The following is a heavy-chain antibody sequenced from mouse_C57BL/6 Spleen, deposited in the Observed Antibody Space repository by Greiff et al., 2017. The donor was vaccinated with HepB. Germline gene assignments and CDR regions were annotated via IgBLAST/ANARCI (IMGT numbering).Heavy chain of an antibody. CDR2: ISYSGST. D-gene: IGHD1-1*01. CDR3: AGITTVVGYFDV. J-gene: IGHJ1*03. Sequence: EVQRVESGPGMVKPSQSLSLTCTVTGYSITSGYDWHWIRHFPGNKLEWMGYISYSGSTNYNPSLKSRISITHDTSKNHFFLKLNSVTTEDTATYYCAGITTVVGYFDVWGTGTTVTVSS. CDR1: GYSITSGYD. V-gene: IGHV3-1*01.